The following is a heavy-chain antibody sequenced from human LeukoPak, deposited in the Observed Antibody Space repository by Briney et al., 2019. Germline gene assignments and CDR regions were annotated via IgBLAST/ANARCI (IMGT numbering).Heavy chain of an antibody. Sequence: GGSLRLSCAASGFIFSDYYMSWIRQAPGKGLEWVSYISSSGITIYYADSVKGRFTISRDNARNSLYLQMNSLRAEDTALYYCARDGDTVLTRGYYYYMDVWGKGTTVTVSS. D-gene: IGHD4-23*01. CDR1: GFIFSDYY. J-gene: IGHJ6*03. CDR3: ARDGDTVLTRGYYYYMDV. CDR2: ISSSGITI. V-gene: IGHV3-11*04.